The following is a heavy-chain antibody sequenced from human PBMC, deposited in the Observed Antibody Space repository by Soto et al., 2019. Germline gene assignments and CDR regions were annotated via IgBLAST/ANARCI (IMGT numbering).Heavy chain of an antibody. J-gene: IGHJ5*02. CDR3: ARGGGLFDP. CDR1: GFSFSDSY. Sequence: GGSLSLSCATSGFSFSDSYMSWIRQAPGKGLEWISYISPRSTFRDYAESVKGRFTISRDSVKNSLYLQMNNLTAGDTGVYHCARGGGLFDPWGQGTLVTVSS. CDR2: ISPRSTFR. D-gene: IGHD2-15*01. V-gene: IGHV3-11*06.